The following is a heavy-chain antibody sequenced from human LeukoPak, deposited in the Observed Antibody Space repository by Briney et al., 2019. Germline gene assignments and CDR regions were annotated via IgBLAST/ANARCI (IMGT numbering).Heavy chain of an antibody. D-gene: IGHD5-24*01. Sequence: GSLRLSCAASGFTFSSYWMSWIRQPPGKGLEWIGEINHSGSTNYNPSLKSRVTISVDTSKNQFSLKLSSVTAADTAVYYCATDGYNYVAEYFQHWGQGTLVTVSS. CDR1: GFTFSSYW. J-gene: IGHJ1*01. CDR2: INHSGST. CDR3: ATDGYNYVAEYFQH. V-gene: IGHV4-34*01.